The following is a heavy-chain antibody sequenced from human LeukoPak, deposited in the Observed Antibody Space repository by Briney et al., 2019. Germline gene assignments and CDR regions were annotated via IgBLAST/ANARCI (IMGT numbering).Heavy chain of an antibody. D-gene: IGHD2-8*01. J-gene: IGHJ3*02. Sequence: GGSLRLSCAASGFSVSRNYMNWVRQAPGKGLEWVSVMYIGGSTYYADSVRGRFTTSRDNSKNTLHLQMDSLRAEDTAVYYCAKDSDVYGIESPDALHIWGQGTMVTVSS. CDR1: GFSVSRNY. CDR3: AKDSDVYGIESPDALHI. CDR2: MYIGGST. V-gene: IGHV3-66*01.